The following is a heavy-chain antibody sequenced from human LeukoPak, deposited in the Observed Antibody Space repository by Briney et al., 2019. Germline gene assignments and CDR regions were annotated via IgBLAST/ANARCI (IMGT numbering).Heavy chain of an antibody. Sequence: PSETLSLTCTVSGGSISSGTYYWSWIRQPPGKGLEGIGYISHSGSTYYNPSHKSRVTISVDRSKNQFSLKLSSVTAADTAVYYCAREKGIAARFGAFDIWGQGTMVTVSS. CDR2: ISHSGST. CDR1: GGSISSGTYY. D-gene: IGHD6-6*01. V-gene: IGHV4-30-2*01. CDR3: AREKGIAARFGAFDI. J-gene: IGHJ3*02.